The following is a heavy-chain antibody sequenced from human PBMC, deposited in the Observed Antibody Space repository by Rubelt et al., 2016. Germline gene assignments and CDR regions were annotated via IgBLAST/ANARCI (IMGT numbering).Heavy chain of an antibody. V-gene: IGHV4-34*02. Sequence: QLQQGGARILKPSETLSLTCDLHGASFGDYYWAWIRQSPHKGLEWIGEVNSDGHTNYSPSFEGRVTLFVDTSKAQYFRRLTSVTAAGTATYYCARDSLTQLKGVHLDSWGQGTPVSVSS. CDR1: GASFGDYY. CDR3: ARDSLTQLKGVHLDS. J-gene: IGHJ4*02. D-gene: IGHD1-1*01. CDR2: VNSDGHT.